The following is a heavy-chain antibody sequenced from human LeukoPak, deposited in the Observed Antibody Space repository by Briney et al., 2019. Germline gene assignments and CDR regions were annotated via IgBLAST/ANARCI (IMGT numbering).Heavy chain of an antibody. V-gene: IGHV3-66*01. J-gene: IGHJ4*02. D-gene: IGHD1-14*01. CDR2: IYTGGDT. Sequence: PGGSLRLSCAASGFTFSNHGMSWFRQAPGKGLEWVSLIYTGGDTYYADSVKGRFTISRDNSKNTLYLQMNTLRAEDTAVYYCARDGVSTVVLDYWGQGTLVTVSS. CDR3: ARDGVSTVVLDY. CDR1: GFTFSNHG.